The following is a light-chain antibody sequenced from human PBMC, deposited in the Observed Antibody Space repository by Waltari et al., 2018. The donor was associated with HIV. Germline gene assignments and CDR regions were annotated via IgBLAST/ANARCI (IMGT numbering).Light chain of an antibody. CDR2: ENP. CDR1: ISKIGTYT. V-gene: IGLV1-51*01. Sequence: QSALPQSPSVSAAPGEKVTISCPGSISKIGTYTLSSYHHLPDTIPKLLIYENPERPSGIPDRFSGSKSGSTATLAITGLQTGDEAEYLCGTWDKGLKTVLFGGGTKLTVL. J-gene: IGLJ2*01. CDR3: GTWDKGLKTVL.